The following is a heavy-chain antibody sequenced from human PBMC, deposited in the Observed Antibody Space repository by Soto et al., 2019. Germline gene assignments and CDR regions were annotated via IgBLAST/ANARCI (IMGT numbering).Heavy chain of an antibody. Sequence: ESGGGMVQPGTSLRLSCAASGFTFRSYAMHWVRQAPGKGLEWVASIWYDGSNQHYAHSVRGRFTISRDNSKNTLVLQMRSLRVDDTAVYYSARDQDGPGSSWLDPWGQGTLVTVSS. V-gene: IGHV3-33*01. CDR3: ARDQDGPGSSWLDP. J-gene: IGHJ5*02. D-gene: IGHD4-17*01. CDR2: IWYDGSNQ. CDR1: GFTFRSYA.